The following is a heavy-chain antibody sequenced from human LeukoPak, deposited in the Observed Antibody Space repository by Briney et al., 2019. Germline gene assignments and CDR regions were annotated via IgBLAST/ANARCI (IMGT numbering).Heavy chain of an antibody. V-gene: IGHV3-48*02. Sequence: GGSLRLSCAASGFTFSSYSMNWVRQAPGKGLEWVSYISSSSSTIYYADSVKGRFTISRDNAKNSLYLQMNSLRDEDTAVYYCARKFSITMVRGVMRYFDYWGQGTLVTVSS. J-gene: IGHJ4*02. D-gene: IGHD3-10*01. CDR2: ISSSSSTI. CDR3: ARKFSITMVRGVMRYFDY. CDR1: GFTFSSYS.